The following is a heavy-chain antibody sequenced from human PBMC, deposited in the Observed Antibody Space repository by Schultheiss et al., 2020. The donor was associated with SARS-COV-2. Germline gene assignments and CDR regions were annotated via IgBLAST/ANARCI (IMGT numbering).Heavy chain of an antibody. Sequence: SETLSLTCTVSGGSISSSSYYWGWIRQPPGKGLEWIGSIYYSGSTYYNPSLKSRVTISVDTSKNQFSLKLSSVTAADTAVYYCARRSSTSLNWFDPWGQGTLVTVS. CDR1: GGSISSSSYY. J-gene: IGHJ5*02. CDR2: IYYSGST. V-gene: IGHV4-39*01. D-gene: IGHD2-2*01. CDR3: ARRSSTSLNWFDP.